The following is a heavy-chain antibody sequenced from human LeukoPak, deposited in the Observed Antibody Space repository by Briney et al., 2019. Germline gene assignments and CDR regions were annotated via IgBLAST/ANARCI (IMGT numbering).Heavy chain of an antibody. CDR3: ARTGDYGDYLPDY. Sequence: GGSLRLSCTASGFAFSNYAMHWVRQAPGKGLEWVALVSFDESNKQYADSVKGRFTISRDNSKNMLYLQMNSLRAEDTAVYYCARTGDYGDYLPDYWGQGTLVTVSS. V-gene: IGHV3-30-3*01. CDR1: GFAFSNYA. J-gene: IGHJ4*02. D-gene: IGHD4-17*01. CDR2: VSFDESNK.